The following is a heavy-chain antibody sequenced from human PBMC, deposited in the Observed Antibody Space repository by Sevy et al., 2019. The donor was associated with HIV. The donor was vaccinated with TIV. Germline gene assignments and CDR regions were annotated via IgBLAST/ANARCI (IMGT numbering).Heavy chain of an antibody. J-gene: IGHJ4*02. CDR2: IWFDGSNE. Sequence: GGSLRLSCAASGFTFSTYGMHWVRQAPGKGLEWLAVIWFDGSNEYYADSVKGRFTISRDIAKNTLNLQMNSLRAEDTAVYYYARDLEFYDYGDYGPAFNPDYWGRGTLVTVSS. CDR1: GFTFSTYG. D-gene: IGHD4-17*01. CDR3: ARDLEFYDYGDYGPAFNPDY. V-gene: IGHV3-33*01.